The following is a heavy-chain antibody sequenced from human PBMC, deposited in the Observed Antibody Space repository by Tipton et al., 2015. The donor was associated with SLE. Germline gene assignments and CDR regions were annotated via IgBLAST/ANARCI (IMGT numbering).Heavy chain of an antibody. J-gene: IGHJ4*02. CDR1: GGSFSDYS. D-gene: IGHD6-13*01. CDR3: ARHGWQQLDRDGFDF. Sequence: TLSLTCAVYGGSFSDYSWSWIRQPPGKGLEWIGEINHSGSTYYTPSLKSRVSISVDTSKNQFSLRLNSVTAADTAVSYCARHGWQQLDRDGFDFWGQGTLVTVSS. CDR2: INHSGST. V-gene: IGHV4-34*01.